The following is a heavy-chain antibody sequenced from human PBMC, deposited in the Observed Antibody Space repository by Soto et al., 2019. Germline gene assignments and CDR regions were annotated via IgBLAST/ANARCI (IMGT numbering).Heavy chain of an antibody. CDR2: ISTSSSYT. Sequence: QVQLVESGGGLVKPGGSLRLSCVASGFTFSDHYMTWIRQAPGKGLEWLSYISTSSSYTNYADSVKGRFTISRDNAMNSLYLQINSLRAEDTAVYYCARLRLTGYFDDWGQGTLVTVSS. J-gene: IGHJ4*02. CDR1: GFTFSDHY. CDR3: ARLRLTGYFDD. V-gene: IGHV3-11*05.